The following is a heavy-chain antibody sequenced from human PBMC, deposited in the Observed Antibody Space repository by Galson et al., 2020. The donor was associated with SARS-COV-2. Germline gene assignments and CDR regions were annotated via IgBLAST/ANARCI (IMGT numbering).Heavy chain of an antibody. CDR1: GYTFTSYY. J-gene: IGHJ3*02. V-gene: IGHV1-46*01. CDR2: INPSGGST. Sequence: ASVKVSCKASGYTFTSYYMHWVRQAPGQGLEWMGIINPSGGSTSYTQKFQGRVTMTRDTSTSTGYMELSSLRSEDTAVYYCARDRGHQGITMIVVVTTPIDAFDIWGQGTMVTVSS. D-gene: IGHD3-22*01. CDR3: ARDRGHQGITMIVVVTTPIDAFDI.